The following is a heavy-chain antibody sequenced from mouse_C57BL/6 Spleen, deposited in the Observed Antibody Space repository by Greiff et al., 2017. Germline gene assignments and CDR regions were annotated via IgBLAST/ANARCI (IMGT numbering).Heavy chain of an antibody. CDR1: GYTFTDYY. CDR2: INPYNGGT. J-gene: IGHJ3*01. V-gene: IGHV1-19*01. CDR3: ARDPAWFAY. Sequence: VQLQQSGPVLVKPGASVKMSCKASGYTFTDYYMNWVKQSPGKSLVWLGVINPYNGGTSYNQKFKGKDTLTIHKSSSTPYMELNSLTSEDSAVYYCARDPAWFAYWGQGTLVTVSA.